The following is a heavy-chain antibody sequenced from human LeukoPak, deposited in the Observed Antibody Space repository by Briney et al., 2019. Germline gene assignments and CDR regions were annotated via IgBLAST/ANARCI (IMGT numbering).Heavy chain of an antibody. CDR3: TTYHYDTSGYYYVTY. V-gene: IGHV3-49*04. CDR2: IRSKAYGGTA. J-gene: IGHJ4*02. D-gene: IGHD3-22*01. CDR1: GFTFGDYA. Sequence: GGSLRLSCTASGFTFGDYAMSWVRQAPGEGLEWVGFIRSKAYGGTADYAASLKGRFTISRDDSKNIAYLHLISLKTEDTAVYYCTTYHYDTSGYYYVTYWGQGTLVTVSS.